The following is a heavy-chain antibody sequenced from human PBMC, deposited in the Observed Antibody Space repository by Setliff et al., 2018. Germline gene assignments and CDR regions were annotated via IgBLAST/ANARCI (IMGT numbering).Heavy chain of an antibody. Sequence: LSLTCTVSGASITNINYYWGLIRQPPGKGLEWIGSIFYSGRTFYNPSLKSRVTISVDTSKNQFSLTLSSVTAADTAVYYCARLPNYVWGSPVDYWGEGTLVTVSS. D-gene: IGHD3-16*01. V-gene: IGHV4-39*01. J-gene: IGHJ4*02. CDR1: GASITNINYY. CDR2: IFYSGRT. CDR3: ARLPNYVWGSPVDY.